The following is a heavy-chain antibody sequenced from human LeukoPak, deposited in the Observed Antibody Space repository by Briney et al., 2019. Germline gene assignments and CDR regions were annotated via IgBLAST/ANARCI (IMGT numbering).Heavy chain of an antibody. CDR2: IYYSGNT. V-gene: IGHV4-59*08. J-gene: IGHJ3*02. D-gene: IGHD6-19*01. CDR3: ARPYSGGWYGAFDI. CDR1: GGSIRSYY. Sequence: SETPSLTCTVSGGSIRSYYWSWIRQPPGKGLEWIGYIYYSGNTNYNPSLKSRVTISVDTSENQFSLKLSSVTAADTAAYYCARPYSGGWYGAFDIWGQGTMVAVSS.